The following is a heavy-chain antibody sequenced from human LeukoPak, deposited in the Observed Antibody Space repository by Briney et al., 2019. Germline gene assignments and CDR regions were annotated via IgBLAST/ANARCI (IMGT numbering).Heavy chain of an antibody. CDR3: ARSSGKDHYYDSSGYFYWYFDL. Sequence: PSETLSLTCSVSGDSVISGLYYWTWVRQPPGKGLEWIGYVYHSGSTTYNPSLKSRVTISIDTSQNKFSLKLRSVTAADTAMYYCARSSGKDHYYDSSGYFYWYFDLWGRGTLVTVSS. CDR1: GDSVISGLYY. CDR2: VYHSGST. V-gene: IGHV4-61*01. D-gene: IGHD3-22*01. J-gene: IGHJ2*01.